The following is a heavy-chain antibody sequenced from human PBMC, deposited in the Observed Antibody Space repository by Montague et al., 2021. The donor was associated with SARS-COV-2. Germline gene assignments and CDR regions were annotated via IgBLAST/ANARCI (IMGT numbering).Heavy chain of an antibody. CDR2: MWNEGSKK. CDR3: AKETIAYGMDV. V-gene: IGHV3-33*06. CDR1: GFTFRSYG. Sequence: SLRLSFAASGFTFRSYGMFWVRQAPGKGLEWMAVMWNEGSKKYYADSVKGRFTISRDNSKNTLYLHMNSLRAEDTAVYYCAKETIAYGMDVWGQGTTVTVS. J-gene: IGHJ6*02. D-gene: IGHD4/OR15-4a*01.